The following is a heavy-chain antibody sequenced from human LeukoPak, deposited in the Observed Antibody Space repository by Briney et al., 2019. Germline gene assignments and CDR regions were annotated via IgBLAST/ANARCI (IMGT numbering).Heavy chain of an antibody. J-gene: IGHJ4*02. Sequence: PGGPLRLSCAASGFTFSSYSMNWVRQAPGKGLEWVSALSATGGSAYYAASAQGRFTTSRDNSKNILYLEMNSLRVDDTAVHYCAKDTAPLGATKEFDHWGQGTLVTVSS. CDR3: AKDTAPLGATKEFDH. D-gene: IGHD1-26*01. CDR2: LSATGGSA. CDR1: GFTFSSYS. V-gene: IGHV3-23*01.